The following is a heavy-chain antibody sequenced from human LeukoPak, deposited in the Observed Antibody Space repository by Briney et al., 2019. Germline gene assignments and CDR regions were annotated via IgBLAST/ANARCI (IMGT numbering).Heavy chain of an antibody. Sequence: GGVLRLSCTASGFSVRYIPMKWGRQTPGRGLEWVSGLYRGGATYYADSLGGRFTISRDDSKNMLFLQMTNLRVDDTATYYCARGNDRVGGRLDPWGQGTRVTVSS. CDR1: GFSVRYIP. D-gene: IGHD3-22*01. CDR3: ARGNDRVGGRLDP. V-gene: IGHV3-66*01. CDR2: LYRGGAT. J-gene: IGHJ5*02.